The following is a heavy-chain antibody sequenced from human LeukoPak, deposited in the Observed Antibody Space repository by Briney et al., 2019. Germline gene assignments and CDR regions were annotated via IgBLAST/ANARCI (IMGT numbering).Heavy chain of an antibody. D-gene: IGHD1-1*01. CDR2: IYNSGNT. CDR3: ARHTPGTTSDI. J-gene: IGHJ3*02. Sequence: SETLSLTCTVSGGSISSYHWSCIRQPPGKGLEWVGCIYNSGNTYYNTSLKSRVTISADTSNNQCSLRLSSVTAADTAVYYCARHTPGTTSDIWGQGTMVTVSS. V-gene: IGHV4-59*08. CDR1: GGSISSYH.